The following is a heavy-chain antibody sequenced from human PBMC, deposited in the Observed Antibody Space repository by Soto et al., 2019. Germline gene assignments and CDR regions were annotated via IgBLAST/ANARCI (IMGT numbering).Heavy chain of an antibody. CDR2: IGGSGRNT. J-gene: IGHJ6*02. CDR3: ARVLRYFDTPYGMDV. Sequence: EVQLLESGEGLVQPGGSLKLSCAASGFTFSNHAMSWVRQAPGKGLEWVSGIGGSGRNTYYADSVKGRFTISRDNSQNTLCLQMNSRRAEDTAEYYCARVLRYFDTPYGMDVWGQGTTVTVSS. D-gene: IGHD3-9*01. V-gene: IGHV3-23*01. CDR1: GFTFSNHA.